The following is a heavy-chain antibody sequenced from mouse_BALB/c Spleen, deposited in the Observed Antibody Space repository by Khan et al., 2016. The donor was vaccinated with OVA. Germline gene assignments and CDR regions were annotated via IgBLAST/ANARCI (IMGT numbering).Heavy chain of an antibody. CDR1: GYTFSEYT. CDR2: INPTNADT. CDR3: APKGGNAFAY. Sequence: LKQSGPELVKPGASVKISCRTSGYTFSEYTMHWVKQSHGKSLEWIGGINPTNADTSYNQKFKGKATLTVDKSSSTAYMELRSLTSEDSAVYYCAPKGGNAFAYWGHGTLVTVSA. D-gene: IGHD2-1*01. J-gene: IGHJ3*01. V-gene: IGHV1-22*01.